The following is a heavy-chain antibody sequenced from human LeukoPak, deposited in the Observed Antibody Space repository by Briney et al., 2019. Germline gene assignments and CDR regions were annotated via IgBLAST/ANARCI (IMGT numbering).Heavy chain of an antibody. CDR3: AREIGSYYEGFDY. V-gene: IGHV3-21*01. J-gene: IGHJ4*02. CDR2: ISSSSSYI. D-gene: IGHD1-26*01. CDR1: GFTFSSYS. Sequence: GGSLRLSCAASGFTFSSYSMNWVRQAPGKGLEWVSSISSSSSYIYYADSVKGRFTISRDNAKNSLYLQMNSLRAEDTAVYYCAREIGSYYEGFDYWGQGTLVTVSP.